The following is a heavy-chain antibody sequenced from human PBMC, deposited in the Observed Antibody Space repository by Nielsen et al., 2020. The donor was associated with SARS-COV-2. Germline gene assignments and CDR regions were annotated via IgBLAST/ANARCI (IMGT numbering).Heavy chain of an antibody. CDR3: ARVRFGFSDY. J-gene: IGHJ4*02. Sequence: GESLKISCAASGFTFSSYAMHWVRQAPGKGLEWVAVISYDGSNKYYADSVKGRFTISRDNSKNTLYLQMNSLRAEDTAVYYCARVRFGFSDYWGQGTLVTVPS. V-gene: IGHV3-30-3*01. CDR2: ISYDGSNK. D-gene: IGHD3-10*01. CDR1: GFTFSSYA.